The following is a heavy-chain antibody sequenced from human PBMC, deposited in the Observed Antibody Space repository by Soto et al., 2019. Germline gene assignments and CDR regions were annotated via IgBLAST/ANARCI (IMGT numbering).Heavy chain of an antibody. Sequence: QVPLVQSGPEVKKPGVSVKVSCETSGYTPTNYDIGWVRQAPGQGLEYMGWISAYNGNTNYARKLQDRVTLTTDTSTRTAYMELRSLQSDDTAIYYCARGLYRRGTYYAFDNWGQGTLVTVSS. D-gene: IGHD1-26*01. CDR1: GYTPTNYD. V-gene: IGHV1-18*01. J-gene: IGHJ4*02. CDR2: ISAYNGNT. CDR3: ARGLYRRGTYYAFDN.